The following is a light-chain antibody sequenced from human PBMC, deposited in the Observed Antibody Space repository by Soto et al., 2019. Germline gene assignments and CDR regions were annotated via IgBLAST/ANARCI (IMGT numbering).Light chain of an antibody. J-gene: IGKJ4*01. CDR1: QSVSSSY. CDR3: QQYDSSPLT. V-gene: IGKV3-20*01. CDR2: GGS. Sequence: EIVWTQSPGTLSLSPGERATLSCRASQSVSSSYLAWYQQKPCQAPRLLIYGGSSRATGIPDRFSGSGSGTDFTLTISRLEPEDFAVYYCQQYDSSPLTFGGGTKVEIK.